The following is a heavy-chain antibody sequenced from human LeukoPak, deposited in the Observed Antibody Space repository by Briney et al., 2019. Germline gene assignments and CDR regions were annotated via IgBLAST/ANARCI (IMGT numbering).Heavy chain of an antibody. J-gene: IGHJ4*02. D-gene: IGHD3-22*01. CDR1: GFTFDDYA. Sequence: PGGSLRLXCAASGFTFDDYAMSWVRQAPGKELEWVSGINWNGGSTGYADSVKGRFTISRDNAKNSLYLQMNSLRAEDTALYYCARARYYDSSGWNYFDYWGQGTLVTVSS. V-gene: IGHV3-20*04. CDR2: INWNGGST. CDR3: ARARYYDSSGWNYFDY.